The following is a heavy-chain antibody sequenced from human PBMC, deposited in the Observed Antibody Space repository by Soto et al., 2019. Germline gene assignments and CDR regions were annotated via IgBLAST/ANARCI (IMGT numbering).Heavy chain of an antibody. V-gene: IGHV5-10-1*01. J-gene: IGHJ3*02. CDR3: ARRYYYGSGSYAFDI. Sequence: GESLKISCKGSGYRFTSYWITWVRQMPGKGLEWMGRIDPSDSYTNYSPSFQGHVTISADKSISTAYLQWSSLKASDTAMYYCARRYYYGSGSYAFDIWGQGTMVTVSS. D-gene: IGHD3-10*01. CDR1: GYRFTSYW. CDR2: IDPSDSYT.